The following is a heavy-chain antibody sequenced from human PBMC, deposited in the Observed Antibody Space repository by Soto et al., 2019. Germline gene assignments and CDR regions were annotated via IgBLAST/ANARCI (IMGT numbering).Heavy chain of an antibody. V-gene: IGHV3-23*01. Sequence: GGSLRLSCAASGFTFSSYAMSWVRQAPGKGLEWVSAISGSGGSTYYADSVKGRFTISRDNSKNTLYLQMNSLRAEDTAVYYCAKDPYSSSSAPDGMDVWGKGTTVTVSS. CDR3: AKDPYSSSSAPDGMDV. J-gene: IGHJ6*04. CDR2: ISGSGGST. CDR1: GFTFSSYA. D-gene: IGHD6-6*01.